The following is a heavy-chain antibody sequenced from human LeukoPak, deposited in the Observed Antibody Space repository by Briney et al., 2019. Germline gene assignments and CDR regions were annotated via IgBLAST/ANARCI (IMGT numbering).Heavy chain of an antibody. J-gene: IGHJ5*02. D-gene: IGHD6-13*01. CDR1: GFTVSSNY. CDR3: AREASSRFNWFDP. V-gene: IGHV3-53*01. Sequence: GGSLRLSCAASGFTVSSNYMSWVRQAPGKGLEWVSVIYSGGSTYYAVSVKGRFTISRDNSKNTLYLQMNSLRAEDTAVYYCAREASSRFNWFDPWGQGTLVTVSS. CDR2: IYSGGST.